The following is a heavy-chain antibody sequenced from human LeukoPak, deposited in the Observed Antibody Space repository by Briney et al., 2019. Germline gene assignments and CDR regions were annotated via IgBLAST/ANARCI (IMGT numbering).Heavy chain of an antibody. J-gene: IGHJ5*01. CDR3: ARDKNGWYDS. CDR1: GFTFSTYG. V-gene: IGHV3-33*01. D-gene: IGHD2-8*01. CDR2: IWYDGSNS. Sequence: GGSLRLSCAASGFTFSTYGMHWIRQAPGEGLEWVAVIWYDGSNSYYADFVKGRITISRDNSRNTLYLQMNSLRAEDTAVYYCARDKNGWYDSWGQGTLVTVSS.